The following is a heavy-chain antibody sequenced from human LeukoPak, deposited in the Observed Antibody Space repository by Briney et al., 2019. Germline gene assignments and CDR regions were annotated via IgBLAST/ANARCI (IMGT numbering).Heavy chain of an antibody. J-gene: IGHJ6*02. V-gene: IGHV3-23*01. D-gene: IGHD5-18*01. CDR1: GFTFSSYA. Sequence: GGSLRLSCAASGFTFSSYAMSWVRQAPGKGLEWVSAISGSGGSTYYADSVKGRFTISRDNSKNTLYLQMNSLRAEDTAVYFCAKDIKRGYSYGYYYGMDVWGQGTTVTVSS. CDR3: AKDIKRGYSYGYYYGMDV. CDR2: ISGSGGST.